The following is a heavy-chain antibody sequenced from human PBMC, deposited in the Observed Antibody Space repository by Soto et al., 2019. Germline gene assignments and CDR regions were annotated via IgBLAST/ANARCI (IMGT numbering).Heavy chain of an antibody. CDR3: ARDLIAAAGTRNYYYYGMDV. CDR2: TYYRSKWYN. Sequence: SQTHSLTCAISGDSVSSNSSAWNWIRQSPSRGLEWLGRTYYRSKWYNDYAVSVKSRITINPDTSKNQVSLQLNSVTPEDTAVYYCARDLIAAAGTRNYYYYGMDVWGQGTTVTVS. V-gene: IGHV6-1*01. J-gene: IGHJ6*02. CDR1: GDSVSSNSSA. D-gene: IGHD6-13*01.